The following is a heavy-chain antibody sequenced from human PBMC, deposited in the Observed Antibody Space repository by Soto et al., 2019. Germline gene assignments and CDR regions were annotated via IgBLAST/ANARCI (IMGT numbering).Heavy chain of an antibody. V-gene: IGHV4-39*01. Sequence: QLQLQESGPGLVKPSETLSLTCTVSGGSISSSSYYWGWIRQPPGKGLEWIGSIYYSGSTYYNPSLKSRVTISVDTSKNQFSLKLSSVTAADTAVYYCARSGYSSGCDYWGQGTLVTVSS. D-gene: IGHD6-19*01. CDR3: ARSGYSSGCDY. J-gene: IGHJ4*02. CDR2: IYYSGST. CDR1: GGSISSSSYY.